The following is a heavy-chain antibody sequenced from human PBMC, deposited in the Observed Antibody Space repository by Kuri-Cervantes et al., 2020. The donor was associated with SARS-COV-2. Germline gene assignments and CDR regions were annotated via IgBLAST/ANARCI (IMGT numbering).Heavy chain of an antibody. Sequence: GESLKISCTASGFTLSTYAFSWVRQAPGKGLEWVAVISYDGSNKYYADSVKGRFTISRDNSKNTLYLQMNSLRAEDTAVYYCARDSCSSTSCYTVFFFDYWGQGTLVTVSS. CDR1: GFTLSTYA. V-gene: IGHV3-30-3*01. J-gene: IGHJ4*02. D-gene: IGHD2-2*02. CDR3: ARDSCSSTSCYTVFFFDY. CDR2: ISYDGSNK.